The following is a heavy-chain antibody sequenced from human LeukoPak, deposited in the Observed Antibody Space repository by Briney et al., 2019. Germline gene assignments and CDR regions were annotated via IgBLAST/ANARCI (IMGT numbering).Heavy chain of an antibody. J-gene: IGHJ6*02. D-gene: IGHD6-6*01. Sequence: GASVKVSCKASGYTFTGYYMHWVRQAPGQGLEWMGWINPNSGGTNYAQKFQGRVTMTRDTSISTAYMELSRLRSDDTAVYYCASYSSSTYYYGTDVWGQGTTVTDSS. CDR1: GYTFTGYY. CDR3: ASYSSSTYYYGTDV. CDR2: INPNSGGT. V-gene: IGHV1-2*02.